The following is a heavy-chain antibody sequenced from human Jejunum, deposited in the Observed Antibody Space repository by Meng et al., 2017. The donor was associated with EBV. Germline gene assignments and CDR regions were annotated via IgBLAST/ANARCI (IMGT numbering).Heavy chain of an antibody. Sequence: QVRPQQWGAGLLKPSETLSLTGAVFGGSFNYYYWTWIRQPPGKGLEWIGEIIHSGSTNYDPSLKSRVTISVDRSKNQFSLKLTSVTAADTAVYYCARKAVPGTFARPKFDYWGQGTLVTVSS. CDR3: ARKAVPGTFARPKFDY. CDR1: GGSFNYYY. CDR2: IIHSGST. V-gene: IGHV4-34*12. D-gene: IGHD6-19*01. J-gene: IGHJ4*02.